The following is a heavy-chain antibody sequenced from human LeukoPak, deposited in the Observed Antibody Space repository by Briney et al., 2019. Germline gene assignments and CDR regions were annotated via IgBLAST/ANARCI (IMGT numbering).Heavy chain of an antibody. Sequence: SVKVSCKASGGTFSSYAISWVRQAPGQGLEWMGGIIPIFGTANYAQRFQGRVTITADESTSTAYMELSSLRSEDTAVYYCARDRESYGSGSYFDYWGQGTLVTVSS. CDR1: GGTFSSYA. V-gene: IGHV1-69*13. CDR2: IIPIFGTA. CDR3: ARDRESYGSGSYFDY. D-gene: IGHD3-10*01. J-gene: IGHJ4*02.